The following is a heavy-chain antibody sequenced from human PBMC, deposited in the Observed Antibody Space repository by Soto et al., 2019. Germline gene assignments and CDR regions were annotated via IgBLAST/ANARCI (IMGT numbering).Heavy chain of an antibody. CDR3: ARLYSSSWYGDYYYGMDV. V-gene: IGHV3-21*01. Sequence: GESLKISCAASGFTFSSYSMNWVRQAPGKGLEWVSSISSSSSYIYYADSVKGRFTISRDNAKNSLYLQMNSLRAEDTAVYYCARLYSSSWYGDYYYGMDVWGQGTTVTVSS. CDR1: GFTFSSYS. J-gene: IGHJ6*02. CDR2: ISSSSSYI. D-gene: IGHD6-13*01.